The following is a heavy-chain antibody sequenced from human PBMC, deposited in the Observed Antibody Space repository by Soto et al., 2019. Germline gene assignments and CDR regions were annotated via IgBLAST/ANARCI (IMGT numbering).Heavy chain of an antibody. V-gene: IGHV1-18*01. D-gene: IGHD4-17*01. CDR2: ISAYNGNT. CDR3: ARTTYYSHYYYGMDV. CDR1: GYTFTSYG. Sequence: ASVKVSCKASGYTFTSYGISWVRQAPGQGLEWMGWISAYNGNTNYAQKLQGRVTMTTDTSTSTAYMELRSLRSDDTAVYYCARTTYYSHYYYGMDVWGQGTTVTVSS. J-gene: IGHJ6*02.